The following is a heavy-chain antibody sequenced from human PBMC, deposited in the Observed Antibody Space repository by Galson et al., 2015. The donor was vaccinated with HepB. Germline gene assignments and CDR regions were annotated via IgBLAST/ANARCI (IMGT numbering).Heavy chain of an antibody. J-gene: IGHJ4*02. CDR2: ISANSGNT. V-gene: IGHV1-18*04. CDR1: GYTFTTNG. D-gene: IGHD4/OR15-4a*01. CDR3: ARDRDYRFDY. Sequence: SVKVSCKASGYTFTTNGISWVRQAPRQGLGWMGSISANSGNTKYAQNLQGRVTLTRDTSTSTAYLELRSLRSDDTAAYYCARDRDYRFDYWGQGTLVTVSS.